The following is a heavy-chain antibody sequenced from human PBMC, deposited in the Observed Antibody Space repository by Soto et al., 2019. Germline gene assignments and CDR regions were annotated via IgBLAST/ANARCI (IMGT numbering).Heavy chain of an antibody. V-gene: IGHV1-69*13. CDR1: GGTFSSYA. D-gene: IGHD6-13*01. Sequence: VKVSCKASGGTFSSYAIVWVRQAPGQGLEWMGGIIPIFGAANYAQKFQGRVTVTADESTSTAYMDLSSLRSEDTAVYYCARILGHSTTWYLNALDVWGQGTTVTVSS. CDR2: IIPIFGAA. J-gene: IGHJ6*02. CDR3: ARILGHSTTWYLNALDV.